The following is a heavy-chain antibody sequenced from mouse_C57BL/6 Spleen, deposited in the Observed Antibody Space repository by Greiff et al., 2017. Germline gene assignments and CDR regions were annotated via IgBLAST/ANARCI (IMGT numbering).Heavy chain of an antibody. CDR2: INPSTGGT. V-gene: IGHV1-42*01. CDR3: ARLLSLYAMDY. D-gene: IGHD2-1*01. CDR1: GYSFTGYY. J-gene: IGHJ4*01. Sequence: EVQLQESGPELVKPGASVKISCKASGYSFTGYYMNWVKQSPEKSLEWIGEINPSTGGTTYNQKFKAKATLTVDKSSSTAYMQLKSLTSEDSAVYYCARLLSLYAMDYWGQGTSGTVSS.